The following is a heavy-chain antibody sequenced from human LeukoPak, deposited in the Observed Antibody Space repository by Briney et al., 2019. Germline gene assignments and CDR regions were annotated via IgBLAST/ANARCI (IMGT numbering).Heavy chain of an antibody. Sequence: SETLSLTCTVSGGSISSSSYYWGWIRQPPGQGLEGIGSIYYSGSTYYNPSLKSRVTISVDTSKNQFSLKLSSVTAADTAVYYCASQRGVFGVVINWGQGTLVTVSS. CDR2: IYYSGST. CDR1: GGSISSSSYY. CDR3: ASQRGVFGVVIN. D-gene: IGHD3-3*01. J-gene: IGHJ4*02. V-gene: IGHV4-39*07.